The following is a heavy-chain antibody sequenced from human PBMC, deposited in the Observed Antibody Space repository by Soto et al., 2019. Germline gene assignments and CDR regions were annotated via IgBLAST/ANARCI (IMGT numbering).Heavy chain of an antibody. J-gene: IGHJ3*02. D-gene: IGHD3-10*01. CDR1: GGSISSGGYY. CDR2: IYYSRST. Sequence: QMQESGPGLVKPSQTLSLTCTVSGGSISSGGYYWSWIRQHPGKGLEWIGYIYYSRSTGYNQSLKSRVNISVATSKNQFSLKLSSVTAADTAVYYCARGYSADAFDIWGQGTMVTVSS. V-gene: IGHV4-31*03. CDR3: ARGYSADAFDI.